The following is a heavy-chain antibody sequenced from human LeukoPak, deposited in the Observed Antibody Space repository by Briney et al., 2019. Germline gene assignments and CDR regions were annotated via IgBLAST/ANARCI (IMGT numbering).Heavy chain of an antibody. J-gene: IGHJ6*03. CDR1: GGSFSDYL. V-gene: IGHV4-34*01. Sequence: PSETLSLTCAVNGGSFSDYLWTWIRQSPGKGLEWIGEINQGGRTNFNPSLKSRVTISADRSKYHFSLTLRSVTAADTAVYYCARGKRVWFGELMTSFSYFYTDVWGRGTTVIVSS. CDR3: ARGKRVWFGELMTSFSYFYTDV. CDR2: INQGGRT. D-gene: IGHD3-10*01.